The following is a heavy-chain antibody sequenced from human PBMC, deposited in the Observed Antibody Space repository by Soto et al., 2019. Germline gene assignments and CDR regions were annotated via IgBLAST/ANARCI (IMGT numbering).Heavy chain of an antibody. Sequence: QVQLVQSGAEVKKPGASVKVSCKASGYTFTSYGISWVRQAPGQGLEWMGWISAYNGNTNYEQKLQGRVTMTTDTSTSTAYMELRSLRSDDTAVYYCARVGYCSGGSCYPYYYYGMDVWGQGTTVTVSS. CDR3: ARVGYCSGGSCYPYYYYGMDV. J-gene: IGHJ6*02. CDR1: GYTFTSYG. CDR2: ISAYNGNT. V-gene: IGHV1-18*01. D-gene: IGHD2-15*01.